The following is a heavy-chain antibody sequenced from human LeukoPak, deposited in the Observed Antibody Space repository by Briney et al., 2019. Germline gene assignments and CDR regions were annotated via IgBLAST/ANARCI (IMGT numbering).Heavy chain of an antibody. CDR3: ARSPTVVTGYYFDY. J-gene: IGHJ4*02. D-gene: IGHD4-23*01. CDR1: GGTFISYA. Sequence: SVKVSCKASGGTFISYAISWVRQAPGQGLEWMGGIIPIFGTANYAQKFQGRVTITADESTSTAYMELSSLRSEDTAVYYCARSPTVVTGYYFDYWGQGTLVTVSS. V-gene: IGHV1-69*13. CDR2: IIPIFGTA.